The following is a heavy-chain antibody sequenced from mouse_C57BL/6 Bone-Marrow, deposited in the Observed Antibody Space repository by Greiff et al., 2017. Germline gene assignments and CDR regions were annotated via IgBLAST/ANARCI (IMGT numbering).Heavy chain of an antibody. Sequence: EVQLVESGGDLVKPGGSLKLSCAASGFTFSSYGMSWVRQTPDQRLEWVATISSGGSYTYYPDSVKGRFTISRDNAKNTLYLQMSSLKSEDTAMYYCARHGMRGFAYWGQGTLVTVSA. V-gene: IGHV5-6*01. CDR3: ARHGMRGFAY. CDR2: ISSGGSYT. CDR1: GFTFSSYG. J-gene: IGHJ3*01.